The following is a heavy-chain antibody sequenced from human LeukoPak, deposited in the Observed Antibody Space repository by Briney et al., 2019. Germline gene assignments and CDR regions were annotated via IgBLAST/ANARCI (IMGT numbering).Heavy chain of an antibody. J-gene: IGHJ6*02. CDR1: GGSITSSDYH. Sequence: SETLSLTCTVSGGSITSSDYHWGLIRQPPGKGLEWIGSMYHSGSTYHNPSLKSRVTISVDTSKNQFSLKLNSVSAADTAVYYCARHVGQQLFYYYYGLDVWGQGTTVSVSS. CDR3: ARHVGQQLFYYYYGLDV. CDR2: MYHSGST. V-gene: IGHV4-39*01. D-gene: IGHD6-13*01.